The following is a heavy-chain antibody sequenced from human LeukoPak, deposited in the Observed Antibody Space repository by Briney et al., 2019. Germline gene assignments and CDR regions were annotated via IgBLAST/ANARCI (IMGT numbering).Heavy chain of an antibody. CDR2: ISSDGSNY. CDR1: GFTFTTYG. V-gene: IGHV3-30*03. J-gene: IGHJ4*02. Sequence: GRSLRLSCAASGFTFTTYGMHWVRQAPGEGLEWMAVISSDGSNYYYADSVRGRFTISTHNSKNTLYLQMNSLRAEDTAVYYCARVGSGWYDFDYWGQGTLVTVSS. D-gene: IGHD6-19*01. CDR3: ARVGSGWYDFDY.